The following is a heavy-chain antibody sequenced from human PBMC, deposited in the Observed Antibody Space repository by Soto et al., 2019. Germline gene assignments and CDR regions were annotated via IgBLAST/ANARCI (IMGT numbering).Heavy chain of an antibody. Sequence: GGSLRLSCAASGFTFSSYWMSWVRQAPGKGLEWVANIKQDGSEKYYVDSVKGRFTISRDNAKNSLYLQMNSLRAEDRAVYYCARGYSSSPGGGYYFDYWGQGTLVTVSS. CDR3: ARGYSSSPGGGYYFDY. D-gene: IGHD6-6*01. CDR1: GFTFSSYW. CDR2: IKQDGSEK. J-gene: IGHJ4*02. V-gene: IGHV3-7*05.